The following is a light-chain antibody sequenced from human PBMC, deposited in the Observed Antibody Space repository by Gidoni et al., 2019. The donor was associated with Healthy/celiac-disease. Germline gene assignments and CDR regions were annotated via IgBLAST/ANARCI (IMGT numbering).Light chain of an antibody. J-gene: IGKJ1*01. Sequence: IVMPHSLLSLPVTPGEPASISCRSSQSLLHRNGYNYVDWYLQKPGQSPQLLIYLGSNRASGVPDRFSGSGSGTDFTLKISRVEAEDVGVYYCMQALQTPWTFGQGTKVEIK. CDR3: MQALQTPWT. CDR1: QSLLHRNGYNY. V-gene: IGKV2-28*01. CDR2: LGS.